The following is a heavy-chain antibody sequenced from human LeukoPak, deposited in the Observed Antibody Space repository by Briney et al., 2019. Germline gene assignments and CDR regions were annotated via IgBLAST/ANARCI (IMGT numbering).Heavy chain of an antibody. D-gene: IGHD3-9*01. V-gene: IGHV4-34*01. Sequence: SETLSLTCAVYGGFFSGYYWSWIRQPPGKGLEWIGEINHSGSTNYNPSLKSRVTISVDTSKNQFSLKLSSVTAADTAVYYCARGGLRYFDWSADAFDIWGQGTMVTVSS. CDR2: INHSGST. CDR3: ARGGLRYFDWSADAFDI. CDR1: GGFFSGYY. J-gene: IGHJ3*02.